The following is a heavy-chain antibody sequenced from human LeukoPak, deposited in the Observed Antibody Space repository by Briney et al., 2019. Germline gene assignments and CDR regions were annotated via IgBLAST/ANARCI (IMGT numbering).Heavy chain of an antibody. J-gene: IGHJ4*02. Sequence: ASVKVSCKASGYTFTSYAMHWVRQAPGQRLEWMGWTNAGNGNTKYSQKFQGRVTITRDTSASTAYMELSSLRSEDTAVYYCARDRVLLWFGEFVEWGQGTLVTVSS. CDR3: ARDRVLLWFGEFVE. CDR1: GYTFTSYA. V-gene: IGHV1-3*01. D-gene: IGHD3-10*01. CDR2: TNAGNGNT.